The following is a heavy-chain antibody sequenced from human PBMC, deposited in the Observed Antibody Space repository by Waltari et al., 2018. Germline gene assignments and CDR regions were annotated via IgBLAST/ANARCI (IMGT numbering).Heavy chain of an antibody. V-gene: IGHV4-34*01. CDR2: IYHDGDS. D-gene: IGHD3-10*01. Sequence: QVLLQQWGAGLLKPSETLSLTCVASGGSFKGFYWAWIRQPPGKGPEWIGEIYHDGDSNYNPSLESRLNISVDASKNQFSLNLRSVTAADTAVYYCARGPLYYYGSGSYYKWWGQGTLVAVSS. CDR1: GGSFKGFY. CDR3: ARGPLYYYGSGSYYKW. J-gene: IGHJ4*02.